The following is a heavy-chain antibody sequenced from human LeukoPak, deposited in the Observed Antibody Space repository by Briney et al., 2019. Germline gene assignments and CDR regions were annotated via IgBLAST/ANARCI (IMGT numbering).Heavy chain of an antibody. Sequence: ASVKVSCKASGYTFTSYDINWVRQAPGQGLEWMGWINPNSGGTNYAQKFQGRVTMTRDTSISTAYMELSRLRSDDPAVYYCARDHGSGSYNYFDYWGQGTLVTVSS. D-gene: IGHD3-10*01. CDR2: INPNSGGT. CDR3: ARDHGSGSYNYFDY. V-gene: IGHV1-2*02. J-gene: IGHJ4*02. CDR1: GYTFTSYD.